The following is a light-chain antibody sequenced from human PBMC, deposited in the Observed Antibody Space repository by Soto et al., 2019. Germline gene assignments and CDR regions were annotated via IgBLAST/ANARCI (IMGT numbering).Light chain of an antibody. V-gene: IGLV2-14*01. J-gene: IGLJ3*02. Sequence: QSVLTQPASVSGSRGQSITISCTGTSSDVGGYNYVSWYQQHPGKVPKLMIYEVNNRPSGVSNRFSGSKSANTASLTISGLQADDEADYYCSSFTSTSTQVFGGGTQLTVL. CDR1: SSDVGGYNY. CDR2: EVN. CDR3: SSFTSTSTQV.